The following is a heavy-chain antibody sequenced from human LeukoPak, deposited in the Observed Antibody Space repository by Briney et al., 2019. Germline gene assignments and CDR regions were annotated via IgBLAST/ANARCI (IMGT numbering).Heavy chain of an antibody. CDR2: IKQDGSET. CDR1: GFTFSSYW. J-gene: IGHJ4*02. CDR3: AKGGVNFDY. D-gene: IGHD3-10*01. Sequence: GGSLRLSCAASGFTFSSYWMSWVRQAPGKGLGWVANIKQDGSETYYVDSVKGRFTISRDNSNNTLYLQMNSLRAEDTAVYYCAKGGVNFDYWGQGTLVTVSS. V-gene: IGHV3-7*03.